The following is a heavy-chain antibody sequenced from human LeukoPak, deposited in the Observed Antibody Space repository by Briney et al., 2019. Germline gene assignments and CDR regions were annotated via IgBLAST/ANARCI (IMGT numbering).Heavy chain of an antibody. Sequence: GGSLRLSCSASGFIFSSSAMHWVRQAPGKGLEYVSAISDSGGSTYYADSVKGRFTISRDNSKNTLHLQVSSLRAEDTAVYYCVKATTGTTKGWFDPWGQGTLVTVSS. CDR1: GFIFSSSA. CDR3: VKATTGTTKGWFDP. D-gene: IGHD1-1*01. V-gene: IGHV3-64D*06. CDR2: ISDSGGST. J-gene: IGHJ5*02.